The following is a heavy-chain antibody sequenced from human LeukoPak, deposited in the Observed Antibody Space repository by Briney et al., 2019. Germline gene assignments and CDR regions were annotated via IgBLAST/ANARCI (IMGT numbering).Heavy chain of an antibody. CDR3: AKDRSTIAAPCDQ. D-gene: IGHD6-6*01. CDR2: ISWNSGSI. Sequence: PGGSLRLSCAASGFTFDDYAMHWVRQAPGKGLEWVSGISWNSGSIGYADSVKGRFTISRDNSKNTLYLQMNSLRAEDTAVYYCAKDRSTIAAPCDQWGQGTLVTVSS. CDR1: GFTFDDYA. V-gene: IGHV3-9*01. J-gene: IGHJ4*02.